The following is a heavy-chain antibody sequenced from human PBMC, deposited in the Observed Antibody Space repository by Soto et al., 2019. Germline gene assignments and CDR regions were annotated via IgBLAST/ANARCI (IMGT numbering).Heavy chain of an antibody. D-gene: IGHD6-13*01. V-gene: IGHV1-8*02. CDR3: ARGLSSYSDH. Sequence: GASVKVSCKAYGYTLVDYDFNWVRQGAGQGLEWVGWMNPNTGKTAIAQKFHGRLTLTMDTSTHTAYMVVKRQASDDSAVYYCARGLSSYSDHWAQGTLVTVSS. CDR2: MNPNTGKT. CDR1: GYTLVDYD. J-gene: IGHJ4*01.